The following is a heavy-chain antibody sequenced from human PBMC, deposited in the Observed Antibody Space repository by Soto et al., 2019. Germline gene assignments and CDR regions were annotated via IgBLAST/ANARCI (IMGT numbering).Heavy chain of an antibody. D-gene: IGHD2-21*01. CDR2: IYYSGST. CDR1: GGSISSGGYY. V-gene: IGHV4-31*03. Sequence: PSETLSLTCTVSGGSISSGGYYWSWIRQHPGKGLEWIGYIYYSGSTYYNPSLKSRVTISVDTSKNQFSLKLSSVTAADTAVYYCASLRMGAIVHRVNWFDPWGQGPLVTVYS. J-gene: IGHJ5*02. CDR3: ASLRMGAIVHRVNWFDP.